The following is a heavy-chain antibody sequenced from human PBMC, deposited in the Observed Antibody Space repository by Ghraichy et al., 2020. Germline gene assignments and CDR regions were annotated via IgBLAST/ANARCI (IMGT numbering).Heavy chain of an antibody. CDR3: ARLFPITMVRGVIAGRFDY. J-gene: IGHJ4*02. Sequence: SETLSLTCTVSGGSISSSSYYWGWIRQPPGKGLEWIGSIYYSGSTYYNPSLKSRVTISVDTSKNQFSLKLSSVTAADTAVYYCARLFPITMVRGVIAGRFDYWGQGTLVTVSS. CDR2: IYYSGST. D-gene: IGHD3-10*01. CDR1: GGSISSSSYY. V-gene: IGHV4-39*01.